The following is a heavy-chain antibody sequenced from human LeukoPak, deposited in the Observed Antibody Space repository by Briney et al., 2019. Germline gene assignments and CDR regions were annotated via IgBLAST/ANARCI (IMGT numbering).Heavy chain of an antibody. CDR2: IIPIFGTA. V-gene: IGHV1-69*13. D-gene: IGHD2-15*01. CDR1: GGTFSSYA. CDR3: ARRAKLGGGSSFDY. J-gene: IGHJ4*02. Sequence: SVKVSCKASGGTFSSYAISWVRQAPGQGLEWMGGIIPIFGTANYAQKFQGRVTITADESTSTAYMELSSLRSEDTAVYYCARRAKLGGGSSFDYWGQGTLVTVSS.